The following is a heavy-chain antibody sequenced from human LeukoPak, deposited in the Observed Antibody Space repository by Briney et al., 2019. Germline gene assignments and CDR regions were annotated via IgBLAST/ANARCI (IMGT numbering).Heavy chain of an antibody. CDR3: AREVAPGGFDY. J-gene: IGHJ4*02. CDR2: ISTNTGNP. V-gene: IGHV7-4-1*02. CDR1: GYTFTSCA. Sequence: ASVKVSCKASGYTFTSCAMNWVRQAPGQGLEWMGWISTNTGNPTYAQGFTGRFVFSLDTSVSTAYLQISSLKAEDAAVYYCAREVAPGGFDYWGQGTLVTVSS. D-gene: IGHD4-23*01.